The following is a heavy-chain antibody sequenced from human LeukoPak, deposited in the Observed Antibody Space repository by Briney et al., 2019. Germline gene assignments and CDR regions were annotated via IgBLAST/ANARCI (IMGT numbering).Heavy chain of an antibody. CDR2: ISSSGTTI. V-gene: IGHV3-48*03. CDR1: GFTFSSYE. D-gene: IGHD2-15*01. CDR3: ARDPGCSGGSCYPNFDY. J-gene: IGHJ4*02. Sequence: GGSLRLSCAASGFTFSSYEMNWVRHAPGKGLEWGSYISSSGTTIYYADSVKGRLTISGDNAKKSLYLQMNSLRAEDTAVYYCARDPGCSGGSCYPNFDYWGQGTLVTVSS.